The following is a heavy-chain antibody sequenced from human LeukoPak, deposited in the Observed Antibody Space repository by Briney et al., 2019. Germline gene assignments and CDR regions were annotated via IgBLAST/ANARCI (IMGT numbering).Heavy chain of an antibody. CDR2: ISGSGGST. Sequence: GGSLRLSCAASGFTFSSYAMSWVRQAPGKGLEWVSGISGSGGSTYNADSVKGRFTISRDNAKNTLYLQMHSLRAEDTAVYYCAKDQYSYAHAAHWGQGTLVTVSS. J-gene: IGHJ4*02. D-gene: IGHD5-18*01. CDR3: AKDQYSYAHAAH. V-gene: IGHV3-23*01. CDR1: GFTFSSYA.